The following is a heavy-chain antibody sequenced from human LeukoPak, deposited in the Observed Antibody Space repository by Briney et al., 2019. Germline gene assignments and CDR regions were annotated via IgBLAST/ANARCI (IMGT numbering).Heavy chain of an antibody. CDR3: AKPVAGSSLGAFDI. Sequence: TGGSLRLSCAASGFTFSNYAMSWVRQAPGRGLEWVSGLTGSGSTTYYADSVKGRFTISRDNSRSTLYLQTNSLRVEDTAVYYCAKPVAGSSLGAFDIWGQGTMVTVSS. V-gene: IGHV3-23*01. CDR1: GFTFSNYA. CDR2: LTGSGSTT. J-gene: IGHJ3*02. D-gene: IGHD6-19*01.